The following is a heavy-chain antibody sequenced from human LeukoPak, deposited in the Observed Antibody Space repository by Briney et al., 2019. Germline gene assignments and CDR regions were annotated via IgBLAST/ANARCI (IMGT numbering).Heavy chain of an antibody. CDR2: IYSGGST. D-gene: IGHD3-22*01. V-gene: IGHV3-66*01. J-gene: IGHJ4*02. CDR1: GFTVSSNY. Sequence: GSLRLSCAASGFTVSSNYMSWVRQAPGKGLEWVSVIYSGGSTYYADSVKGRFTISRDNSKNTLYLRMNSLRAEDTAVYYCARVSRDSSGYVDYWGQGTLVTVSS. CDR3: ARVSRDSSGYVDY.